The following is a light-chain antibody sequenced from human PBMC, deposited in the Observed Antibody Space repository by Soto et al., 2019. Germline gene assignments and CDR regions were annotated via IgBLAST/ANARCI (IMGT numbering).Light chain of an antibody. CDR2: GAS. J-gene: IGKJ1*01. CDR1: QSVGSTY. V-gene: IGKV3-20*01. CDR3: QQYDYSPRT. Sequence: DIVLTQSPGTLSLSPGERATLSCRASQSVGSTYLAWYQQKPGQAPRLLIYGASTRATGIPDRFSGSGSGTDLTLTISRLEPEDFAVYYCQQYDYSPRTFGQGTKVEIK.